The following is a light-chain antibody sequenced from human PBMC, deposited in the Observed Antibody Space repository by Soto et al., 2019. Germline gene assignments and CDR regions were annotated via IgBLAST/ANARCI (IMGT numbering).Light chain of an antibody. Sequence: DIQMTQSPSSVSAAVGARVTITCRASQGISNWLAWYQQHPGKAPKLLIYAASTLQSGVPSRFSCSVSGTDFTLNISSLQSEDFATYYCQQAYRLPRSFGGGTRV. J-gene: IGKJ4*01. CDR2: AAS. CDR3: QQAYRLPRS. CDR1: QGISNW. V-gene: IGKV1-12*01.